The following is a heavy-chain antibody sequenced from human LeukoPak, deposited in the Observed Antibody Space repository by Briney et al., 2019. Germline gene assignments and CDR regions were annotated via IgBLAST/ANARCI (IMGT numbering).Heavy chain of an antibody. D-gene: IGHD5-24*01. Sequence: GGSLRLSCAASGFTFSSYAMSWVRQAPGKGLEWVSGISGSGGSKYYADSVKGRFTISRDNSKNTLYLQMNSLRAEDTAVYYCARERGDGYNPVDYWGQGTLVTVSS. CDR2: ISGSGGSK. J-gene: IGHJ4*02. CDR1: GFTFSSYA. V-gene: IGHV3-23*01. CDR3: ARERGDGYNPVDY.